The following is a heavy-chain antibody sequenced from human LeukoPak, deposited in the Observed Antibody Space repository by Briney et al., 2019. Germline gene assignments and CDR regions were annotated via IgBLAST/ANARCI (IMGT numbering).Heavy chain of an antibody. CDR1: GGTFCSYA. D-gene: IGHD1-1*01. V-gene: IGHV1-69*13. CDR3: ARDPVENDPPGDY. CDR2: IIPIFGTA. J-gene: IGHJ4*02. Sequence: SVTVSCTASGGTFCSYAISWVRQAPGQGLEWMGGIIPIFGTANYAQKFQGRVTITADESTSTAYMELSSLRSEDTAVYYCARDPVENDPPGDYWGQGTLVTVSS.